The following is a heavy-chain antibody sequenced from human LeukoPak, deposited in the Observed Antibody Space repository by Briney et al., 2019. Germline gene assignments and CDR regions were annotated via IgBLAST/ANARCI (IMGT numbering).Heavy chain of an antibody. D-gene: IGHD5-18*01. Sequence: GASVTASCTASGGTFSSYAISWVRQAPGQGLEWMGGIIPIFGTANYAQKFQGRVTITADESTSTAYMELSSLRSEDTAVYYCATTRGYSYGYYFDYWGQGTLVTVSS. J-gene: IGHJ4*02. CDR2: IIPIFGTA. CDR1: GGTFSSYA. V-gene: IGHV1-69*13. CDR3: ATTRGYSYGYYFDY.